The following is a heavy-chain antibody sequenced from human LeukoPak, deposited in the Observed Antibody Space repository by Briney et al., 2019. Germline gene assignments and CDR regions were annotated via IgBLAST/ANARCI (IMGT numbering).Heavy chain of an antibody. J-gene: IGHJ6*03. Sequence: ASVKVSCKASGGTFSSYAISWVRQAPGQGLEWMGGIIPIFGTANYAQKFQGRVTITADESTSTAYMELSSLRSEDTAVYYCARALINSHISLGVNYDILTGYTRGGYMDVWGKGTTVTVSS. CDR3: ARALINSHISLGVNYDILTGYTRGGYMDV. CDR1: GGTFSSYA. D-gene: IGHD3-9*01. V-gene: IGHV1-69*13. CDR2: IIPIFGTA.